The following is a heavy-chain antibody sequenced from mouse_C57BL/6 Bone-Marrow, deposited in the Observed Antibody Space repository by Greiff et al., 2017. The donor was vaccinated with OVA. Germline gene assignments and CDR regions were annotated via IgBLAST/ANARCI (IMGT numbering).Heavy chain of an antibody. J-gene: IGHJ3*01. CDR1: GYTFTSYW. CDR2: IHPNSGST. V-gene: IGHV1-64*01. Sequence: QVQLQQSGAELVKPGASVKLSCKASGYTFTSYWMHWVKQRPGQGLEWIGMIHPNSGSTNYNEKFKSKATLTVDKSSSTAYMQLSSLTSEDSAVYYCASPYYYGSSYGIAYWGQGTLVTVSA. D-gene: IGHD1-1*01. CDR3: ASPYYYGSSYGIAY.